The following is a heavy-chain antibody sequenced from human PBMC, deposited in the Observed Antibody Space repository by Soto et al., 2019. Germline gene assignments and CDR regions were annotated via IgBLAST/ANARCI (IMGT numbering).Heavy chain of an antibody. CDR2: IHPSGDT. D-gene: IGHD2-15*01. J-gene: IGHJ1*01. V-gene: IGHV1-46*01. CDR3: VRGYCTTSPCSGDFQF. Sequence: QVQLVQSGAELKNPGASVKVACKASGYKFTTYFIHWVRQAPGQGLEWMGMIHPSGDTGYAQKFRARVTMTIATSTTTAYMELRNLTSEDTAVYFSVRGYCTTSPCSGDFQFWGQGTLVTVSS. CDR1: GYKFTTYF.